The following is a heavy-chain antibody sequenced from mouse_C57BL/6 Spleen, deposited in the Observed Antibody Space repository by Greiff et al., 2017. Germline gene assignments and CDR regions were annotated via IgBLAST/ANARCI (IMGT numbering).Heavy chain of an antibody. D-gene: IGHD1-1*01. CDR2: INPYNGDT. CDR3: AVDYYGSSRGFAY. J-gene: IGHJ3*01. Sequence: EVQLQQSGPELVKPGDSVKLSCKASGYSFTGYFMNWVMQSHGKSLEWIGRINPYNGDTFYNQKFKGKATLTVDKSSSTAHMERRSLTSEDSAVYYCAVDYYGSSRGFAYWGQGTLVTVSA. V-gene: IGHV1-20*01. CDR1: GYSFTGYF.